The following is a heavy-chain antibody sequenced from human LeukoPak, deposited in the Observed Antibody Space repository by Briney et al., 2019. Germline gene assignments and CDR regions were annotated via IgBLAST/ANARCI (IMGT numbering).Heavy chain of an antibody. CDR2: IDTGGSTT. Sequence: PGGSLRLSCAASGFTFSRFWMHWVRQPPGKGLVWVSRIDTGGSTTTYADSVKGRFTISRDNAKNTVYLQINSLRAEDTAVYYCATLYSFGNDYWGQGVLVTVSS. CDR3: ATLYSFGNDY. V-gene: IGHV3-74*01. D-gene: IGHD5-18*01. CDR1: GFTFSRFW. J-gene: IGHJ4*02.